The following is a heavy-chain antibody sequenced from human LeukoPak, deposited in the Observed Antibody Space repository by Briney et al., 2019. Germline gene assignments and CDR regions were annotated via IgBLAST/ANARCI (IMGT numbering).Heavy chain of an antibody. V-gene: IGHV4-4*02. J-gene: IGHJ3*02. CDR2: IYHSGST. CDR3: AKDLWWFGEFPNAFDI. Sequence: SGTLSLTCAVSGGSISSSNWWSWVRQPPGKGLEWIGEIYHSGSTNYNPSLKSRVTISVDKSKNQFSLKLSSVTAADTAVYYCAKDLWWFGEFPNAFDIWGQGTMVTVSS. CDR1: GGSISSSNW. D-gene: IGHD3-10*01.